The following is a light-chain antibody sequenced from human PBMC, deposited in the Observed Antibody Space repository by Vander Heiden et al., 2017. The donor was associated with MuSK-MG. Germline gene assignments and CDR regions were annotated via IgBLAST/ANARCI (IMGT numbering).Light chain of an antibody. Sequence: DIVLTQSPDSLAVSLGERATINCKSSQTVLYSSINKNYLAWYQQKPGQPPKLLIYWGSTRASGVPDRFGGSGSGTDFTLTISTLQAEDVAVYYCQQYYSTPYTFGQGTKLEIK. CDR3: QQYYSTPYT. V-gene: IGKV4-1*01. CDR2: WGS. CDR1: QTVLYSSINKNY. J-gene: IGKJ2*01.